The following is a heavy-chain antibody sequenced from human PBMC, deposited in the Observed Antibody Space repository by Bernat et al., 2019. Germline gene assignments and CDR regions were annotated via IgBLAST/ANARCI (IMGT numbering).Heavy chain of an antibody. J-gene: IGHJ4*02. V-gene: IGHV4-31*03. CDR1: GGSISSGGYY. Sequence: QVQLQESGPGLVKPSQTLSLTCTVSGGSISSGGYYWSWIRQHPGKGLEWIGYIYYSGSTYYNPYLKSRVTISVDTSKNQFSLKLSSVTAADTAVYYCARDYSGSGYYGDFDYWGQGTLVTVSS. CDR2: IYYSGST. CDR3: ARDYSGSGYYGDFDY. D-gene: IGHD3-3*01.